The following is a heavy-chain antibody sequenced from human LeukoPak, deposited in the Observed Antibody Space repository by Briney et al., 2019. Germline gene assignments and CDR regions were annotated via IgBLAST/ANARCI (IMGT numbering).Heavy chain of an antibody. CDR1: RFTFSNYA. J-gene: IGHJ3*01. CDR3: ARDPNGDYIGAFEF. CDR2: ITSAGAP. D-gene: IGHD4-17*01. Sequence: GGSLRLSCAASRFTFSNYAVMWVRQAPGQGLEWVSAITSAGAPRYADSVKGRFPISRDNSKNTLYLQMNSLRAEDTAQYFCARDPNGDYIGAFEFWGQGTGVTVSS. V-gene: IGHV3-23*01.